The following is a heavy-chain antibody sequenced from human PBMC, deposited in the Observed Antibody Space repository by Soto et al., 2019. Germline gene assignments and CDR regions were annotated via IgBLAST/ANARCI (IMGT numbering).Heavy chain of an antibody. CDR1: GFTFSSYG. CDR3: AKLDSSSGWYFDL. CDR2: ISYDGSNK. J-gene: IGHJ2*01. Sequence: QVQLVESGGGVVQPGRSLRLSCAASGFTFSSYGMHWVRQAPGKGLEWVAVISYDGSNKYYADSVKGRFTISRDNSKNTLYLQMNSLRAEDTAVYYCAKLDSSSGWYFDLWGRGTLVTVSS. D-gene: IGHD6-6*01. V-gene: IGHV3-30*18.